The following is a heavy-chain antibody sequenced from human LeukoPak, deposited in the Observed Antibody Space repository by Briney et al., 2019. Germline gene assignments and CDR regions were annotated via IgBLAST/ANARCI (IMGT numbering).Heavy chain of an antibody. Sequence: GASVKVSCKASGYTFTSYGITWVRQAPGQGLEWMGWITAYNGKTNYEQNSQGRVTMTTDTSTSTAYMELRSLRSDDTAVYYCARDQTFGVVIPAYWGQGTLVTVSS. CDR1: GYTFTSYG. J-gene: IGHJ4*02. V-gene: IGHV1-18*01. D-gene: IGHD3-3*01. CDR2: ITAYNGKT. CDR3: ARDQTFGVVIPAY.